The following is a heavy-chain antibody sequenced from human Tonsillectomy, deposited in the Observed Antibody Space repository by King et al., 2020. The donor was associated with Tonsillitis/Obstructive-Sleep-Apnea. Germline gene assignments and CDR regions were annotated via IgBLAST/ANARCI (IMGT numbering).Heavy chain of an antibody. CDR2: IYYSGST. Sequence: QLQLQESGPGLVKPSETLSLTCTVSGGSVSSGSYYWSWIRQPPGKGLEWIGYIYYSGSTNYNPSLMSRGTISVDTSKNQFSLKLSSVTAADTAVYYCARYCRSTSCYRRGSFDYWGQGTLVTVSS. J-gene: IGHJ4*02. CDR1: GGSVSSGSYY. D-gene: IGHD2-2*02. CDR3: ARYCRSTSCYRRGSFDY. V-gene: IGHV4-61*01.